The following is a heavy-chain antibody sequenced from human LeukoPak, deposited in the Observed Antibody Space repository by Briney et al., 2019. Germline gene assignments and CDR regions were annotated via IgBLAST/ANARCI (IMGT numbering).Heavy chain of an antibody. D-gene: IGHD2-15*01. J-gene: IGHJ4*02. V-gene: IGHV3-30-3*01. CDR2: ISYNGDSI. Sequence: GGSLRLSCAASGFTFSTYAMHWVRQAPGKGLEWVAAISYNGDSIYYADSVKGRFTTSRDNSENTLYLQMNSLRVEDTALYSCARGAGGSYFDYWGQGALVTVSS. CDR1: GFTFSTYA. CDR3: ARGAGGSYFDY.